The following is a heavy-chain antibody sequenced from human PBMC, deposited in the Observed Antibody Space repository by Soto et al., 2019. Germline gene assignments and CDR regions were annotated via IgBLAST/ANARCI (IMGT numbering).Heavy chain of an antibody. V-gene: IGHV1-69*01. J-gene: IGHJ6*02. Sequence: QVQLVQSGAEVKKPGSSVKVSCKASGGTFSSYAISWVRQAPGQGLEWMGGIIPIFGTANYAQKFQGRVTITADESTSTAYMELSSLRSEDTAVNYCASPLPDIEVVVAAMRYYYGMDVWGQGTKVT. D-gene: IGHD2-15*01. CDR1: GGTFSSYA. CDR3: ASPLPDIEVVVAAMRYYYGMDV. CDR2: IIPIFGTA.